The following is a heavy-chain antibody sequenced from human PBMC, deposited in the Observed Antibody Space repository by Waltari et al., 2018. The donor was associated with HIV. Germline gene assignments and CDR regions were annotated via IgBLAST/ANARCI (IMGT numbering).Heavy chain of an antibody. D-gene: IGHD3-3*01. J-gene: IGHJ2*01. CDR1: VFPFPNYV. V-gene: IGHV3-23*01. Sequence: VQLLESGGGLVQTGGSRRLCCAACVFPFPNYVMSCVRQAPGKGLEWVAVISGIGSNTYYADSVKGRFTISRNNSKNTVYLQVNSLRAEDTAVYYCAKRGDLWYFDLWGRGTLVTFSS. CDR2: ISGIGSNT. CDR3: AKRGDLWYFDL.